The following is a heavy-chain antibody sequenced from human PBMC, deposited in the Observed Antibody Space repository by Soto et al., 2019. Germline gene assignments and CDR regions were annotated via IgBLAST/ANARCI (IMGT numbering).Heavy chain of an antibody. V-gene: IGHV4-39*01. CDR1: GGSITSSSHF. CDR3: AGQTFTIAAASYGRSNWFDP. CDR2: IYFTGNT. J-gene: IGHJ5*02. D-gene: IGHD6-25*01. Sequence: SETLSLTCTVSGGSITSSSHFWGWVRQPPGKGLEWIGTIYFTGNTYYTPSLKSRLTLSIDTSKNEFSLRLNSVTAADTAVYYCAGQTFTIAAASYGRSNWFDPWGPGTLVTVSS.